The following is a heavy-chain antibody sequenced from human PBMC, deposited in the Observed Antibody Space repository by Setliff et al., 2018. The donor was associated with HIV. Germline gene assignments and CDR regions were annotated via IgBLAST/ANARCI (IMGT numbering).Heavy chain of an antibody. CDR3: ARIPNHSSGFDY. V-gene: IGHV1-69*13. CDR2: IVPILNTG. Sequence: SVKVSCKASGGTFRGHEISWVRQAPGQGLEWMGGIVPILNTGTYAPKFQGRVTITADESTTIAYMELSSLRSEDTAVYYCARIPNHSSGFDYWGQGTPVTVSS. D-gene: IGHD3-22*01. CDR1: GGTFRGHE. J-gene: IGHJ4*02.